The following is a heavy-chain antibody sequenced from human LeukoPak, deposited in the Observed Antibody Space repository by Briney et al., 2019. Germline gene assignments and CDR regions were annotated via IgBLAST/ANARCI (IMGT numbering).Heavy chain of an antibody. CDR2: ISSSSSYI. Sequence: GGSLRLSCAASGFTFSSYSMNWVRQAPGKGLEWVSSISSSSSYIYYADSVKGRFTISRDNAKNSLYLQMNSLRAEDTAVYYCARDSANWNYFDYWGQGTPVTVSS. V-gene: IGHV3-21*01. J-gene: IGHJ4*02. CDR1: GFTFSSYS. CDR3: ARDSANWNYFDY. D-gene: IGHD1-1*01.